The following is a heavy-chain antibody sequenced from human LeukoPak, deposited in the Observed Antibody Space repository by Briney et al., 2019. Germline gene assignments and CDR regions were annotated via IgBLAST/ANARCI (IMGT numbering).Heavy chain of an antibody. D-gene: IGHD1/OR15-1a*01. V-gene: IGHV3-74*01. CDR2: INSDGSST. CDR1: GFTFSSYW. CDR3: ARDRWHEHHWFVP. Sequence: GGSLRLSCAASGFTFSSYWMHWVRQAPGKGLVWVSGINSDGSSTNYADSVEGRFTISRDNAKNTLSLQMNSLRAEDTAVYYCARDRWHEHHWFVPWGEGALVTVSP. J-gene: IGHJ5*02.